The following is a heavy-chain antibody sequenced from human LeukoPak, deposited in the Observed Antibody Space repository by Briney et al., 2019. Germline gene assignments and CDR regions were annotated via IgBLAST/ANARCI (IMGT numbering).Heavy chain of an antibody. CDR3: AKGRGYIVVVTGDYFDY. V-gene: IGHV3-23*01. CDR1: GFTFSSYA. J-gene: IGHJ4*02. Sequence: GGSLRLSCAASGFTFSSYAMSWVRQAPGKGLGWVSAISGSGGSTYYADSVKGRFTISRDNSKNTLYLQMNSLRAEDTAVYYCAKGRGYIVVVTGDYFDYWGQGTLVTVSS. CDR2: ISGSGGST. D-gene: IGHD2-21*02.